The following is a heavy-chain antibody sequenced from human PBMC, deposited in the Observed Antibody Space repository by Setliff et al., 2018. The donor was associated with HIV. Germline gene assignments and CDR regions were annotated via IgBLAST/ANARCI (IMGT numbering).Heavy chain of an antibody. V-gene: IGHV1-46*01. Sequence: GASVKVSCKASGYSFTNYYMHWVRQAPGQGLEWMGIINPSGGSTSYAQKFQGRVTMTRDTSTSTAYMELSSLRSEDTAVYYCARDYYYYGSGSFGLDYWGQGTPVTVSS. D-gene: IGHD3-10*01. CDR1: GYSFTNYY. J-gene: IGHJ4*02. CDR2: INPSGGST. CDR3: ARDYYYYGSGSFGLDY.